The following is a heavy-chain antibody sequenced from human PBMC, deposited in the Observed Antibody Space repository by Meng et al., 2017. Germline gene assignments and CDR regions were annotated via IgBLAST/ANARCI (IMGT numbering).Heavy chain of an antibody. CDR3: ARGLRITMVRGVKGWFDP. D-gene: IGHD3-10*01. Sequence: QVQLQQWGAGLLKPSETLSRTCAVYGGSFSGYYWSWIRQPPGKGLEWIGEINHSGSTNYNPSLKSRVTISVDTSKNQFSLKLSSVTAADTAVYYCARGLRITMVRGVKGWFDPWGQGTLVTVSS. CDR1: GGSFSGYY. V-gene: IGHV4-34*01. CDR2: INHSGST. J-gene: IGHJ5*02.